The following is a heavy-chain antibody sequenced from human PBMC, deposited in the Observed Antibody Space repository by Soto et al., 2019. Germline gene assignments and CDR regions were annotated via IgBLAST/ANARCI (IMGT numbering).Heavy chain of an antibody. CDR3: AGSAHYSSPFRWFDP. V-gene: IGHV4-31*03. J-gene: IGHJ5*02. Sequence: QVQLQESGPGLVKPSQTLSLTCTVSGGSISSGGYYWSWIRQHPGKGLEWIGYIYYSGSTYYNPSLNSRVTISVDTSKNQFSLKLSSVTAADTAVYYCAGSAHYSSPFRWFDPWGQGTLVTVSS. CDR2: IYYSGST. D-gene: IGHD6-13*01. CDR1: GGSISSGGYY.